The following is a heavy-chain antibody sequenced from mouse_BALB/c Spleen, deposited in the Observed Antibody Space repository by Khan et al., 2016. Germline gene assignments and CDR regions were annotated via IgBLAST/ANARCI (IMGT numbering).Heavy chain of an antibody. CDR3: ARTDRRGYFDY. CDR1: GYTFSSYW. V-gene: IGHV1-9*01. J-gene: IGHJ2*01. CDR2: ILPGSGST. Sequence: QVQLQQSGAELMKPGASVKISCKATGYTFSSYWIEWVKQRPGHGLEWIGEILPGSGSTNYNEKFRGKAPFTADTSSNTAYMQLSSLTSEESGVHDGARTDRRGYFDYWGQGTTLTVSS.